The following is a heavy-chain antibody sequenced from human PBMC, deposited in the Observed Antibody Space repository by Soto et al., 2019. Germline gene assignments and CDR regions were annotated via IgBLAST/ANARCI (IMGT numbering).Heavy chain of an antibody. CDR2: ISYDGSKK. V-gene: IGHV3-30*18. CDR1: GISLSDFG. J-gene: IGHJ4*01. Sequence: VQLVESGGGVVQPGRSLKLSCEVSGISLSDFGFHWVRQAPGKGLEWVASISYDGSKKNYVDSLKGRIIISRDNSKKMLYLQMNRLRREDTAVYYCAKTATYFDDYHKVGYSSEDYWGHGTLVTVSS. CDR3: AKTATYFDDYHKVGYSSEDY. D-gene: IGHD3-22*01.